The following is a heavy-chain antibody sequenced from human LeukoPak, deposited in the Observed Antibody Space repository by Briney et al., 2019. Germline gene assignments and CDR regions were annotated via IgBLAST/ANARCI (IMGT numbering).Heavy chain of an antibody. J-gene: IGHJ4*02. Sequence: GGSLRLSCAASGFAFSSYAMAWVRQAPGKGLEWVSAISGSGAGASYADSVKGRFTISRDNFKTTLYLQMSSLRADDTAVYFCAKGLYHYYGSGSYTLDFWGQGTLVTVSS. CDR3: AKGLYHYYGSGSYTLDF. CDR2: ISGSGAGA. CDR1: GFAFSSYA. D-gene: IGHD3-10*01. V-gene: IGHV3-23*01.